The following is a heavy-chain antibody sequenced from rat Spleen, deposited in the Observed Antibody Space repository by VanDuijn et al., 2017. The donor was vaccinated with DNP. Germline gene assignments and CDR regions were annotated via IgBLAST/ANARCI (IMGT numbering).Heavy chain of an antibody. J-gene: IGHJ2*01. D-gene: IGHD1-4*01. CDR2: ISTVGDNS. Sequence: EVQLVESGGGLVQPGRSLKLSCAASGFTFRNYGMAWVRQAPMKGLEWVASISTVGDNSVYRDSVKGRFTISRDNAKNTQYLQMDSLRSEDTATYYCATGNYPGINTFDYWGQGVTVTVSS. CDR1: GFTFRNYG. V-gene: IGHV5S13*01. CDR3: ATGNYPGINTFDY.